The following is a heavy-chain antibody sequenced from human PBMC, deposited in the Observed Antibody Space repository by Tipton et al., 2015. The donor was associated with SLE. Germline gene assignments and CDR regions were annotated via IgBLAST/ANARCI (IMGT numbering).Heavy chain of an antibody. CDR1: GFTFSTYG. J-gene: IGHJ4*02. V-gene: IGHV3-23*03. D-gene: IGHD4-17*01. Sequence: SLRLSCAASGFTFSTYGMNWVRQAPGKGLEWVSVIYSRGSTYYADSVKGRFTISRDNSKNTLSLQMDSLRDEDTAVYYCAKSTGPTVTIYDYWGQGTLVTVSS. CDR2: IYSRGST. CDR3: AKSTGPTVTIYDY.